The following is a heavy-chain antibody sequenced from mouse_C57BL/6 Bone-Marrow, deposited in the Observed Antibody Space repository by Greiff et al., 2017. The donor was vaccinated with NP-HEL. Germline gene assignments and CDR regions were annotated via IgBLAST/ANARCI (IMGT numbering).Heavy chain of an antibody. Sequence: VQLQQPGAELVKPGASVKLSCKASGYTFTSYWMQWVKQRPGQGLEWIGEIDPSDSYTNYNQKFKGKATLTVDTSSSTAYMQLSSLTSEDSAVYYCARPPYYGNHCYAMDYGGQGTSVTVSS. J-gene: IGHJ4*01. CDR3: ARPPYYGNHCYAMDY. D-gene: IGHD2-10*01. V-gene: IGHV1-50*01. CDR2: IDPSDSYT. CDR1: GYTFTSYW.